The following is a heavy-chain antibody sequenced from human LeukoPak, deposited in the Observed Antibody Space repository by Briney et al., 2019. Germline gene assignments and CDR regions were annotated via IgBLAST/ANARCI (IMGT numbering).Heavy chain of an antibody. Sequence: GGSLRLSCAASTFTFNSNWMSWVRQAPGKGLEWVATIKRDGIEKNYADPVKGRFIISRDNGENSLYLQMNSLRVEDTAVYYCARLIAAAGTEGGYWGQGTLVTVSS. CDR3: ARLIAAAGTEGGY. D-gene: IGHD6-13*01. J-gene: IGHJ4*02. CDR1: TFTFNSNW. CDR2: IKRDGIEK. V-gene: IGHV3-7*01.